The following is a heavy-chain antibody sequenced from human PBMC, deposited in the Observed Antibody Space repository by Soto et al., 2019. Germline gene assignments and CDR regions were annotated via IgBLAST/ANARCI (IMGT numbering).Heavy chain of an antibody. CDR1: GDSFTNYA. CDR2: IILALGTP. V-gene: IGHV1-69*01. J-gene: IGHJ5*02. D-gene: IGHD2-8*01. Sequence: QVLLVQSGAEMKQPGSSVSVSCRASGDSFTNYAFTWVRQAPGQGPEWLGGIILALGTPHYSQRFQGRLTITAAESSSAVFMDLGSLSLDHTAVYYCGRYCTNTKCRGGYYLDLWGQGTLLTVSS. CDR3: GRYCTNTKCRGGYYLDL.